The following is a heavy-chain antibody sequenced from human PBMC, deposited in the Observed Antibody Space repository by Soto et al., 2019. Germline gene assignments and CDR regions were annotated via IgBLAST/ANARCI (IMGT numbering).Heavy chain of an antibody. Sequence: QVQLQQWGAGLVKPSETLSLSCAVYGQSFSGHSWAWIRQPPGKGLEWIGEINESGSTYYNPSLNSRVTISTDTSKNQFSLKLSSVSAADTAAYFCARWSGIVALPGELEDVNYDYWGQGTLVNVSS. CDR2: INESGST. V-gene: IGHV4-34*01. CDR3: ARWSGIVALPGELEDVNYDY. J-gene: IGHJ4*02. D-gene: IGHD1-1*01. CDR1: GQSFSGHS.